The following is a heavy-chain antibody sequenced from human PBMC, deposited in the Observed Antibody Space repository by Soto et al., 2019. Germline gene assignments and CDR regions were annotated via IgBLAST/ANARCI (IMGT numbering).Heavy chain of an antibody. J-gene: IGHJ4*02. CDR2: IYYSGST. V-gene: IGHV4-61*08. CDR3: ARDRGYCGGGTCVFGY. CDR1: GGTMISGDYC. D-gene: IGHD2-15*01. Sequence: SETLSLTRTVLGGTMISGDYCWSWIRQPPGGGLEWIGHIYYSGSTNDNPSLKSRVTISKDTSKNQFSLRVSSVTAADTAVYYCARDRGYCGGGTCVFGYWGQGTLVTVSS.